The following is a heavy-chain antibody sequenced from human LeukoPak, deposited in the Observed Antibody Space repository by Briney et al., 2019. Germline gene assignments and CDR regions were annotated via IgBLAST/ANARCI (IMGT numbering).Heavy chain of an antibody. CDR3: ARAGYDVLDY. D-gene: IGHD5-18*01. V-gene: IGHV3-48*03. CDR2: ISSSGSTI. CDR1: GFTFSSYE. Sequence: GGSLRLSCAASGFTFSSYEMNWVRQAPGKGLEWVSYISSSGSTIYHADSVKGRFTISRDNAKNSLYLQMNSLRAEDTAVYYCARAGYDVLDYWGQGTLVTVSS. J-gene: IGHJ4*02.